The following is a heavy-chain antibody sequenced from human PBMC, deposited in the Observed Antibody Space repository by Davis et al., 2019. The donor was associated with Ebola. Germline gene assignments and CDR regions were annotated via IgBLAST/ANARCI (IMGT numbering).Heavy chain of an antibody. Sequence: GESLKISCAASGFTFSTSWMSLVRQSPRKGLEWVANINPDGSEEYYMDSVKGRFTGSRDNAKNSLYLQMNTLRAEDTAVYYCARRYYGSGTYYKDYWGQGTLVTVSS. D-gene: IGHD3-10*01. V-gene: IGHV3-7*01. CDR3: ARRYYGSGTYYKDY. CDR2: INPDGSEE. J-gene: IGHJ4*02. CDR1: GFTFSTSW.